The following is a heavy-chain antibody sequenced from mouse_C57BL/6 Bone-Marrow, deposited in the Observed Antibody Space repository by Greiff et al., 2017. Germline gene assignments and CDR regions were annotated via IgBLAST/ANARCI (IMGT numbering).Heavy chain of an antibody. CDR3: TRSGNYEGSYWYFDV. D-gene: IGHD2-1*01. CDR1: GYTFTDYE. J-gene: IGHJ1*03. Sequence: QVQLQQSGAGLVGPAPSVSLSCKASGYTFTDYEMHWVKQTPVHGLEWIGAIDPETGGTAYNQQFSGKGILTADKHSRTAYMELRSLTSEDAAVYYCTRSGNYEGSYWYFDVWGTGTTVTVSS. V-gene: IGHV1-15*01. CDR2: IDPETGGT.